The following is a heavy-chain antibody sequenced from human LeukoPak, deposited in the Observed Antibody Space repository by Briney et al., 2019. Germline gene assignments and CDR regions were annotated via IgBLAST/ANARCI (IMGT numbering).Heavy chain of an antibody. CDR1: GGSISSYY. J-gene: IGHJ4*02. CDR3: AIAPGAPYSNYLFDY. CDR2: IYYSGST. V-gene: IGHV4-59*01. Sequence: SETLSLTCTVSGGSISSYYWSWIRQPPGKGLEWIGYIYYSGSTNYNPSLKSRVTISVDTSKNQFSLKLSSVTAADTAVYYCAIAPGAPYSNYLFDYWGQGTLVTVSS. D-gene: IGHD4-11*01.